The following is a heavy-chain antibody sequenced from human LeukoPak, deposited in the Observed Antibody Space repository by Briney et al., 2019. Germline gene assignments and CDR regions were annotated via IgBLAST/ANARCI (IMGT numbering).Heavy chain of an antibody. D-gene: IGHD5-24*01. Sequence: GGSLRLSCAASGFTFSSYSMNWVRQAPGKGLEWVSSISSSSSYIYYADSVKGRFTISRDNAKNSLYLQMNSLRAEDTAVYYCARVGDGYNYPYYYYYMDVWGKGTTVTVSS. V-gene: IGHV3-21*01. CDR2: ISSSSSYI. J-gene: IGHJ6*03. CDR1: GFTFSSYS. CDR3: ARVGDGYNYPYYYYYMDV.